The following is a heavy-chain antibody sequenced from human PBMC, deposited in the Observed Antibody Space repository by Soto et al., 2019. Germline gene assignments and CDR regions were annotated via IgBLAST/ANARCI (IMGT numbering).Heavy chain of an antibody. CDR3: TTDTTVLDAFDI. J-gene: IGHJ3*02. CDR1: GFTFSNAW. D-gene: IGHD4-17*01. Sequence: PGGSLRLSCAASGFTFSNAWRSWVRQAPGKGLEWVGRIKSKTDGGTTDYAAPVKGRFTISRDDSKNTLYLQMNSLKTEDTAVYYCTTDTTVLDAFDIWGQGTMVTVSS. V-gene: IGHV3-15*01. CDR2: IKSKTDGGTT.